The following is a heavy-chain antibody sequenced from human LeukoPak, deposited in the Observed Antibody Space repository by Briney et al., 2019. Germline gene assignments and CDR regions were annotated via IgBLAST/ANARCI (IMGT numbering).Heavy chain of an antibody. J-gene: IGHJ6*02. CDR2: IYSGGTT. D-gene: IGHD4-23*01. Sequence: GGSLRLSCAASGFTVSSNYMSWVRQAPGKGLEWVSVIYSGGTTYYADSVKGRFTISRDNSKNTLYLRMNSLRAEDTAVYYCATTVVTWFYYGMDVWGQGTTVTVSS. V-gene: IGHV3-66*01. CDR3: ATTVVTWFYYGMDV. CDR1: GFTVSSNY.